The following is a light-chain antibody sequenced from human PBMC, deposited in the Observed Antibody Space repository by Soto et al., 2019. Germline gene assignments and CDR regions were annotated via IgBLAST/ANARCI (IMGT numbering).Light chain of an antibody. Sequence: EIVLTQSPGTLSLSPGERATLSCRASQSVSNNYLAWYQQKPGQAPRLLIYGASNRATGIPDRFSGSGSGTDFTLPISRLEPEEFAVYYCQQDGSSGTFGQGTKVDIK. CDR3: QQDGSSGT. V-gene: IGKV3-20*01. CDR2: GAS. CDR1: QSVSNNY. J-gene: IGKJ1*01.